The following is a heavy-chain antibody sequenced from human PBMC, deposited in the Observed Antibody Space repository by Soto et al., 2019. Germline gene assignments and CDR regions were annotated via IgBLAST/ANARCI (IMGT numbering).Heavy chain of an antibody. J-gene: IGHJ6*02. CDR2: ISAYNGNT. CDR3: AREGPAPYYYYGMDV. V-gene: IGHV1-18*01. CDR1: GYSFTTYG. Sequence: QVQLVQSGGEVKKPGASVKVSCKTSGYSFTTYGISWVRQAPGQGLEWMGWISAYNGNTNYAQKLQDSVTXTADSSXXTAYMELRSLRSDDTAVYYCAREGPAPYYYYGMDVWGQGSTVTVSS.